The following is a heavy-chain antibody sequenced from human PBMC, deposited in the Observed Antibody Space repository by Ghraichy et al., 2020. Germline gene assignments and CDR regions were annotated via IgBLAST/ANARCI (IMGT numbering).Heavy chain of an antibody. D-gene: IGHD4-23*01. Sequence: GGSLRLSCVGSGFTFSGYNMNWVRQSPGKGLEWVSYITSSSRTIFYADSVKGRFTIFRDNAQNSLYLQMNSLRDEDTAIYYCARASSVVRFYYYDGMDVWGQGTTVTVSS. V-gene: IGHV3-48*02. CDR2: ITSSSRTI. J-gene: IGHJ6*02. CDR1: GFTFSGYN. CDR3: ARASSVVRFYYYDGMDV.